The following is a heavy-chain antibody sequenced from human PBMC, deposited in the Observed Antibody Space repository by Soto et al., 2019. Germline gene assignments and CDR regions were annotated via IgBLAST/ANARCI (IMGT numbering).Heavy chain of an antibody. Sequence: QVQLVQSGAEVKKPGSSVKVSCKSSGGTFSSYAISWVRQDPGQGLEWMGGLIPIFGTADYAQKFQGRVTSTSDESTSTAYMELSSLRSEDTAVYYCASSAMDHYYYGMDVCGQGTTVTVSS. CDR3: ASSAMDHYYYGMDV. D-gene: IGHD5-18*01. CDR1: GGTFSSYA. J-gene: IGHJ6*02. CDR2: LIPIFGTA. V-gene: IGHV1-69*05.